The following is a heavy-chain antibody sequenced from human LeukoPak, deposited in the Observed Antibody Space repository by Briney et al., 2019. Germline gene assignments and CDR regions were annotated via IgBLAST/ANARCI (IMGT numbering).Heavy chain of an antibody. V-gene: IGHV4-39*01. Sequence: PSETLSLTCTVSGGSISSGSYYWSWIRQPPGKGLEWIGSIYYSGSTYYNPSLKSRVTISVDTSKNQFSLKLSSVTAADTAVYYCASGGYCSGGSCFGTSEQFDYWGQETLVTVSS. CDR1: GGSISSGSYY. CDR2: IYYSGST. J-gene: IGHJ4*02. CDR3: ASGGYCSGGSCFGTSEQFDY. D-gene: IGHD2-15*01.